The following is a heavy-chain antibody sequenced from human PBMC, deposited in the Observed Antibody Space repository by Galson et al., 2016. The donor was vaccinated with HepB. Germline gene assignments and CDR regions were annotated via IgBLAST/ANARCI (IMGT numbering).Heavy chain of an antibody. CDR3: ARDRGRGSSDWFDP. V-gene: IGHV1-69*13. CDR1: GGTFSNYA. J-gene: IGHJ5*02. Sequence: SVKVSCKASGGTFSNYAISWVRQAPGQGLEWMGGLIPILGTANYAQKFQGRVTITADEFTNTSYMDLSSLRSEDTAMYYCARDRGRGSSDWFDPWGQGTLVTVSS. D-gene: IGHD6-19*01. CDR2: LIPILGTA.